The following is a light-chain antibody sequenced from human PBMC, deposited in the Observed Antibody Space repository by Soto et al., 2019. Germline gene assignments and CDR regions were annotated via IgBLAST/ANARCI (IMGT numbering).Light chain of an antibody. CDR1: SNDVGGYNY. CDR2: EVS. V-gene: IGLV2-14*01. CDR3: SSYTTSSTYV. Sequence: QSVLTQPASVSGSPGQSITISRTGTSNDVGGYNYVSWYQQHLGKAPKLMIYEVSNRPSGISNRFSGSKSGNAASLTISGLQAEDEADYYCSSYTTSSTYVFGTGTKVTVL. J-gene: IGLJ1*01.